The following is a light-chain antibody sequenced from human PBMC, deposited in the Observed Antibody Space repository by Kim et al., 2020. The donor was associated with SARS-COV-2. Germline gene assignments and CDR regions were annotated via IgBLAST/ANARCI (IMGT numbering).Light chain of an antibody. CDR2: GAS. Sequence: EIVLTQSPGTLSLSPGERATLSCRASQSVSSSYLAWYQQKPGQAPRLLIYGASRRATGIPDRFSGSGSGTDFTLTISSLEPEDFAVYYCQQYSSWPPWTFGEGTKVDIK. V-gene: IGKV3-20*01. CDR1: QSVSSSY. J-gene: IGKJ1*01. CDR3: QQYSSWPPWT.